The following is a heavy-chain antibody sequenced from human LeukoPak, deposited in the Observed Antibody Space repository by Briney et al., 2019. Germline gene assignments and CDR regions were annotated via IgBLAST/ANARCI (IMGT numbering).Heavy chain of an antibody. CDR3: ARVGYYHGSGSYYNAHNWFDP. D-gene: IGHD3-10*01. Sequence: SETLSLTCAVSGGSISSSNWWSWVRQPPGKGLEWIGEIYHSGSTNYNPSLKSRVTISVDKSKNQFSLKLSSVTAADTAVYYCARVGYYHGSGSYYNAHNWFDPWGQGTLVTVSS. CDR1: GGSISSSNW. CDR2: IYHSGST. J-gene: IGHJ5*02. V-gene: IGHV4-4*02.